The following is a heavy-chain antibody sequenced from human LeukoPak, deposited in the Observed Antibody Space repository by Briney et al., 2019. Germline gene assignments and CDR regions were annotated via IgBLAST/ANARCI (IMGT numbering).Heavy chain of an antibody. J-gene: IGHJ4*02. CDR3: AAPFDY. Sequence: SDTLSLTCAISGGSSSSSSYYWGWIRQPPGKGLEWIGSIYYSGSTYYNPSLKSRVTISVDTSKNQFSLKLSSVTAADTAVYYCAAPFDYWGQGTLVTVSS. CDR2: IYYSGST. CDR1: GGSSSSSSYY. V-gene: IGHV4-39*01.